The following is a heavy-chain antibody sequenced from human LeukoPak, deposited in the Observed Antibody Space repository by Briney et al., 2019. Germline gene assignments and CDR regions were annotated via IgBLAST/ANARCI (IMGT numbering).Heavy chain of an antibody. D-gene: IGHD2-15*01. CDR2: IIPILGIA. CDR3: AREPLGYCSGGSCYPSDY. J-gene: IGHJ4*02. CDR1: GGTFSSYA. Sequence: SVKVSCKASGGTFSSYAISWVRQAPGQGLEWMGRIIPILGIANYAQKFQGRVTITADKSTSTAYMELSSLRSEDTAVYYCAREPLGYCSGGSCYPSDYWGQGTLVTVSS. V-gene: IGHV1-69*04.